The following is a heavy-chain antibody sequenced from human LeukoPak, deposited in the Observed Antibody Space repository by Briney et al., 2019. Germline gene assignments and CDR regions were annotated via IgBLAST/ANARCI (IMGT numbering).Heavy chain of an antibody. J-gene: IGHJ4*02. CDR1: GFTFSHAW. Sequence: GGSLRLSCAASGFTFSHAWMSWVRQAPGKGLEWVGRIKSKTDGGTTDYAAPVKGRFTISRDDSKNTLYLQMNSLKTEDTAVYYCTTDLNGDYVWGSYRYFDYWGQGTLVTVSS. CDR2: IKSKTDGGTT. D-gene: IGHD3-16*02. V-gene: IGHV3-15*01. CDR3: TTDLNGDYVWGSYRYFDY.